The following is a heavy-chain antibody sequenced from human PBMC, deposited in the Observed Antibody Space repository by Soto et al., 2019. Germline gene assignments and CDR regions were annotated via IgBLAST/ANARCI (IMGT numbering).Heavy chain of an antibody. V-gene: IGHV3-15*07. D-gene: IGHD3-22*01. CDR2: IKSKTEGGTT. J-gene: IGHJ4*02. Sequence: GGSLRLSCAASGFTFSNAWMNWVRQAPGKGLEWVGRIKSKTEGGTTDYAAPVKGRFTISREDSKNTLNLQMNSLKTEGTAVYYCTTEAFDYYDSSGYFPHFDYWGQGTLVTVSS. CDR3: TTEAFDYYDSSGYFPHFDY. CDR1: GFTFSNAW.